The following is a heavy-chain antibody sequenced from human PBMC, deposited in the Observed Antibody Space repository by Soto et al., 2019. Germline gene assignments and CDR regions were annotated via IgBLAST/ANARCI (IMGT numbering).Heavy chain of an antibody. D-gene: IGHD3-3*01. CDR1: GFTFSSYA. J-gene: IGHJ6*02. CDR3: AKDRTRSYDFWSCYIMDYGMDV. Sequence: GGSLRLSCAASGFTFSSYAMSWVRQAPGKGLEWVSAISGSGGSTYYADSVKGRFTISRDNSKNTLYLQMNSLRAEDTAVYYCAKDRTRSYDFWSCYIMDYGMDVWGQGTTVTVSS. CDR2: ISGSGGST. V-gene: IGHV3-23*01.